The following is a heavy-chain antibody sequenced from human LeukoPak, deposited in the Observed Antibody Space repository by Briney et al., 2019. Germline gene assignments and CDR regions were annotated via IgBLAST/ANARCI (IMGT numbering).Heavy chain of an antibody. CDR1: GGSISSSSYY. CDR2: IYYSGST. CDR3: ARLPRVAVAGTVNWYFDL. V-gene: IGHV4-39*01. D-gene: IGHD6-19*01. Sequence: SETLSLTCTVSGGSISSSSYYWGWIRQPPGTGLEWIGSIYYSGSTYYNPSLKSRVTISVDTSKNQFSLKLSSVTAADTAVYYCARLPRVAVAGTVNWYFDLWGRGTLVTVSS. J-gene: IGHJ2*01.